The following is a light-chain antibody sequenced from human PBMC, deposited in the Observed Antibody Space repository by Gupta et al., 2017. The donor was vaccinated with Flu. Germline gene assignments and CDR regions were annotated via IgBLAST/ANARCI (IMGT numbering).Light chain of an antibody. CDR2: DVT. Sequence: QSALTQPASVSGSPRPSITISCPGTSSDVGVYNSVSWYQQHPGKVPKPMIYDVTNRPSGVSKRFAGSNSGNAASLTISGLQADDEADYYCSSLAPSSTLVFGGGTKVTVL. J-gene: IGLJ2*01. CDR1: SSDVGVYNS. V-gene: IGLV2-14*03. CDR3: SSLAPSSTLV.